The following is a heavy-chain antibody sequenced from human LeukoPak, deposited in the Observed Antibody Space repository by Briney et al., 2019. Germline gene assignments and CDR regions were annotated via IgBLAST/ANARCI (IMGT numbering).Heavy chain of an antibody. CDR3: ASQTGTTRALDY. D-gene: IGHD1-7*01. J-gene: IGHJ4*02. Sequence: PGGSLRLSCAASGFTFSSYATSWVRQAPGKGLEWVSAISGSGGSTYYADSVKGRFTISRDNSKNTLYLQMNSLRAEDTAVYYCASQTGTTRALDYWGQGTLVTVSS. CDR2: ISGSGGST. V-gene: IGHV3-23*01. CDR1: GFTFSSYA.